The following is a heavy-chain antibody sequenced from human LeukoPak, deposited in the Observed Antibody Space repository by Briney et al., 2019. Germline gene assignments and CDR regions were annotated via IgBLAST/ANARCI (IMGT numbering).Heavy chain of an antibody. D-gene: IGHD7-27*01. Sequence: GASVKVCCKASGYTFTSYCFSWVRQAPGQGLEWMGWISAYNGNTNYAQKLQGRVTMTTDTSTSTAYMELRSLRSDDTAVYYCARDLAWGSGQAFDYWGQGTLVTVSS. CDR1: GYTFTSYC. CDR2: ISAYNGNT. V-gene: IGHV1-18*01. J-gene: IGHJ4*02. CDR3: ARDLAWGSGQAFDY.